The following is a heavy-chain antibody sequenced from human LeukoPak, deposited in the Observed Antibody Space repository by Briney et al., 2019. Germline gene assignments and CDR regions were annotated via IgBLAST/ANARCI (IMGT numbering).Heavy chain of an antibody. CDR3: ARDRYYAIDY. J-gene: IGHJ4*02. Sequence: GGSLRLSCAASGFSFSSAWMHWVRQAPGEGLVAVSRITSDGSTTWYADSVRGRFTISRDNAKNTLYLQMNSLRVDDTAVYYCARDRYYAIDYWGQGTLVTVSS. CDR1: GFSFSSAW. CDR2: ITSDGSTT. V-gene: IGHV3-74*01. D-gene: IGHD2-2*01.